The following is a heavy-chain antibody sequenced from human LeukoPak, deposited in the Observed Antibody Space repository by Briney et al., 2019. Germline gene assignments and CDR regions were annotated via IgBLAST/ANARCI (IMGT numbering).Heavy chain of an antibody. Sequence: ASVKVSCKASGYTFTSYDINWVRQATGQGLEWMGWMKPNSGNTGYAQKFQGRVTMTRNTSISTAYMELSSLRSEDTAVYYCARGVTGSGSPELDYWGQGTLVTVSS. CDR1: GYTFTSYD. J-gene: IGHJ4*02. CDR2: MKPNSGNT. V-gene: IGHV1-8*01. CDR3: ARGVTGSGSPELDY. D-gene: IGHD3-10*01.